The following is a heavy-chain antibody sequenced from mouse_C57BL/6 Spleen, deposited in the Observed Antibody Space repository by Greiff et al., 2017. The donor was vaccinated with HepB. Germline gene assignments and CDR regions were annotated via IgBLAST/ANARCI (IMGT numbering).Heavy chain of an antibody. Sequence: EVQRVESGGGLVKPGGSLKLSCAASGFTFSSYAMSWVRQTPEKRLEWVATISDGGSYTYYPDNVKGRFTISRDNAKNNLYLQMSHLKSEDTAMYYCAREYDYDDGAWFAYWGQGTLVTVSA. CDR3: AREYDYDDGAWFAY. D-gene: IGHD2-4*01. V-gene: IGHV5-4*01. CDR1: GFTFSSYA. CDR2: ISDGGSYT. J-gene: IGHJ3*01.